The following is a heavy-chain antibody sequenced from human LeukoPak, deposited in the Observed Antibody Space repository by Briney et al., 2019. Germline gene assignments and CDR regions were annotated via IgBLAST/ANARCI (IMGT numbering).Heavy chain of an antibody. CDR2: IYTSGST. CDR1: GGSISSGSYY. Sequence: SQTLSLTCTVSGGSISSGSYYWSWIRQPAGKGLEWIGRIYTSGSTNHNPSLKSRVTISVDTSKNQFSLKLSSVTAADTAVYYCARRWEFWNDVGAFDIWGQGTMVTVSS. J-gene: IGHJ3*02. D-gene: IGHD1-1*01. CDR3: ARRWEFWNDVGAFDI. V-gene: IGHV4-61*02.